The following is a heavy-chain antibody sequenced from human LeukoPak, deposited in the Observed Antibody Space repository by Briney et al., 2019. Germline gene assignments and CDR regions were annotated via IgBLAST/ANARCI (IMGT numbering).Heavy chain of an antibody. CDR3: AKDDGGNSFAY. CDR1: GYTFSNFG. J-gene: IGHJ4*02. Sequence: ASVKVSCKTSGYTFSNFGISWVRQAPGQGLEWMGWIYPNSGATNYAQKFQDRVTLTRDTSISTAYMELSRLTSDDTAVYYCAKDDGGNSFAYWGQGTLVTVSS. CDR2: IYPNSGAT. D-gene: IGHD4-23*01. V-gene: IGHV1-2*02.